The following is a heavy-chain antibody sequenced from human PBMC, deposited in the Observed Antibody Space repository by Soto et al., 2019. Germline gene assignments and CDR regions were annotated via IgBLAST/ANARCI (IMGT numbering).Heavy chain of an antibody. V-gene: IGHV4-30-2*01. CDR3: ATYRKFFQI. J-gene: IGHJ3*02. Sequence: SETLSLTCAVSVGSISSGGYSWSWIRQPPGKGLEWIGYIYHSGSTYYNPSLKSRVTISVDRSKNHFFLNLTSVTAADTAVYYCATYRKFFQIWGQGTKVTVPS. CDR1: VGSISSGGYS. CDR2: IYHSGST.